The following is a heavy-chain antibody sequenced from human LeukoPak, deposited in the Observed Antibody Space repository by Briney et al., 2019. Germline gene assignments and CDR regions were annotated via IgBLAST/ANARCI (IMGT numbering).Heavy chain of an antibody. V-gene: IGHV4-59*01. J-gene: IGHJ4*02. Sequence: TSETLSLTCTVSGGSMSGYYWSWVRQPPGKGLERIGDIYYSGSTNYMPSLKSRVTISVDTSKNQFFLIMSSVTAADTAVYYCARAYGGSYSYFDQWGQGTLVTVSS. CDR1: GGSMSGYY. D-gene: IGHD1-26*01. CDR3: ARAYGGSYSYFDQ. CDR2: IYYSGST.